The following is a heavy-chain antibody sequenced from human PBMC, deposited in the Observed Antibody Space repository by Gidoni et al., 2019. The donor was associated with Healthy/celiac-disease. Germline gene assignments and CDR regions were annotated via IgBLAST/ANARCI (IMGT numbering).Heavy chain of an antibody. CDR2: IKSKTDGGTT. V-gene: IGHV3-15*01. CDR3: TTDFRGYYGSGSPNY. CDR1: GFTFSNAW. Sequence: EVQLVESGGGLVKPGGSLSLSCAASGFTFSNAWMSWVRQAPGKGLEWVGRIKSKTDGGTTDYAAPVKGRFTISRDDSKNTLYLQMNSLKTEDTAVYYCTTDFRGYYGSGSPNYWGQGTLVTVSS. J-gene: IGHJ4*02. D-gene: IGHD3-10*01.